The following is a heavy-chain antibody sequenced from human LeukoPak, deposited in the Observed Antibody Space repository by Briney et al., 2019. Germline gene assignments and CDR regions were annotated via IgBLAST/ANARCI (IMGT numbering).Heavy chain of an antibody. V-gene: IGHV4-34*01. CDR1: GGSFSGYY. J-gene: IGHJ5*02. CDR2: INHSGST. D-gene: IGHD1-1*01. Sequence: SETLSLTCAVYGGSFSGYYWSWIRQPPGKGLEWIGEINHSGSTNYNPSLKSRVTISVDTSKNQFSLKLSSVTAADTAVYYCARGSSAPTNWFDPWGQGTLVTVSS. CDR3: ARGSSAPTNWFDP.